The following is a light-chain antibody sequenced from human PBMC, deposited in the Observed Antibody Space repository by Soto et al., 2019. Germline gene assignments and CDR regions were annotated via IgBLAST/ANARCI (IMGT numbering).Light chain of an antibody. Sequence: IQMTQSPSSLSASVGDRVTITCRASQTISNYLNWYKQKPAKAPYLLIYSAASLQSGVPSRFSGSSSGTDFTLTITSLQPEDFATYYCQQTYSTPITFGQGTRLEI. CDR1: QTISNY. CDR3: QQTYSTPIT. J-gene: IGKJ5*01. CDR2: SAA. V-gene: IGKV1-39*01.